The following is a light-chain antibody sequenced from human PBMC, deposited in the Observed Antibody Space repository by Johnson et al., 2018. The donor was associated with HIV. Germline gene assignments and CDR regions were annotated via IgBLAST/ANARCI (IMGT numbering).Light chain of an antibody. J-gene: IGLJ1*01. V-gene: IGLV1-51*01. Sequence: QSVLTQPPSVSAAPGQKVTISCSGSSSNIGNNRVSWYQQLPGTAPKLLIYENNKRPSGIPDRFSGSKSGTSATLGITGLQTGDEGDYYCGTWDISLSAGGVFGTGTKVTVL. CDR1: SSNIGNNR. CDR3: GTWDISLSAGGV. CDR2: ENN.